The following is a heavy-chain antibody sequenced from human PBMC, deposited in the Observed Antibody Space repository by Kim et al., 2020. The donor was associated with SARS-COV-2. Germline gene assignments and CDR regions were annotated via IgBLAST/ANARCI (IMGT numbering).Heavy chain of an antibody. CDR2: ISWNSGSI. D-gene: IGHD5-12*01. CDR1: GFTFDDYA. Sequence: GGSLRLSCAASGFTFDDYAMHWVRQAPGKGLEWVSGISWNSGSIGYADSVKGRFTISRDNAKNSLYLQMNSLRAEDTALYYCAKDIVSTIIGYYFDYWG. V-gene: IGHV3-9*01. CDR3: AKDIVSTIIGYYFDY. J-gene: IGHJ4*01.